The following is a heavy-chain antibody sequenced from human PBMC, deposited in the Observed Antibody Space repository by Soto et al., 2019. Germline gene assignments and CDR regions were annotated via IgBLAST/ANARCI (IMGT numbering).Heavy chain of an antibody. V-gene: IGHV1-46*01. CDR2: INPSGGST. J-gene: IGHJ5*01. Sequence: ASVKVSCKASGYTFTSYYMLWVRQAPGQGLEWMGIINPSGGSTSYAQKFQGRVTITRDTSTSTAYMELSSLRSEDTAVYYCARVVGVVRGANGCCGFDPWGQGTMVTVSS. CDR3: ARVVGVVRGANGCCGFDP. CDR1: GYTFTSYY. D-gene: IGHD2-2*01.